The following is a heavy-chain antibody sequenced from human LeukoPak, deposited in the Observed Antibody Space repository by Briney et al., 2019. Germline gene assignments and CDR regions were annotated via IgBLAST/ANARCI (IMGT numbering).Heavy chain of an antibody. CDR3: ARGNGHASDI. CDR2: ITSDESST. J-gene: IGHJ3*02. V-gene: IGHV3-74*01. CDR1: GFTFSSYW. D-gene: IGHD2-8*01. Sequence: PGGSLRLSCAASGFTFSSYWMHWVRHPPGKGLVWVSRITSDESSTSYADSVQGRFTISRDNAKNTLYLQMNSLRAEDRAVYYCARGNGHASDIWGQGTMVTVSS.